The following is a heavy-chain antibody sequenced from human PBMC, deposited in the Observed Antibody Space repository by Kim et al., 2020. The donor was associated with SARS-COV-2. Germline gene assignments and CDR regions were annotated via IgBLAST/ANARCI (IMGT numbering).Heavy chain of an antibody. CDR1: GFTFSSYS. Sequence: GGSLRLSCAASGFTFSSYSMNWVRQAPGKGLEWVSYISSSSSTIYYADSVKGRFTISRDNAKNSLYLQMNSLRDEDTAVYYCARDKVDRPYYYYGMDVWGQGTTVTVSS. V-gene: IGHV3-48*02. D-gene: IGHD5-12*01. J-gene: IGHJ6*02. CDR3: ARDKVDRPYYYYGMDV. CDR2: ISSSSSTI.